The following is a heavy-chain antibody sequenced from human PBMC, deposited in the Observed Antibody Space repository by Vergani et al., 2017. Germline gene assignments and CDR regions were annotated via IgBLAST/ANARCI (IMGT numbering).Heavy chain of an antibody. J-gene: IGHJ6*03. D-gene: IGHD3-10*01. CDR1: GFTFSSYA. Sequence: QVQLVESGGGVVQPGRSLRLSCAASGFTFSSYAMHWVRQAPGKGLEWVAVISYDGSNKYYADSVKGRFTISRDNSKNTLYLQMNSLRAEDTAVYYCTRIISDHYYYYYYMDVWGKGTTVTVSS. V-gene: IGHV3-30*04. CDR3: TRIISDHYYYYYYMDV. CDR2: ISYDGSNK.